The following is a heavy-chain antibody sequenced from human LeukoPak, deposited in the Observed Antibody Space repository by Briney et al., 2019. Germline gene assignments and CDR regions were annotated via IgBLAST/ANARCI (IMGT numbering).Heavy chain of an antibody. J-gene: IGHJ4*02. CDR3: ASSDWAKDTFDY. CDR1: GFTFSNYS. CDR2: ISSSSSYI. D-gene: IGHD2-21*01. Sequence: GGSLRLSCAGSGFTFSNYSMNWVRQAPGKGLERVSSISSSSSYIYYADSVKGRFTVSRDNAKNSLYLQMNSLRVEDTAVFYCASSDWAKDTFDYWGQGALVTVSS. V-gene: IGHV3-21*01.